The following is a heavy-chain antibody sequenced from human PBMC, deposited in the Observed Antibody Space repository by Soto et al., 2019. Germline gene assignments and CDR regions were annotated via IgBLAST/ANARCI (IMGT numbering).Heavy chain of an antibody. CDR1: GYTFTDYY. D-gene: IGHD3-16*01. CDR3: ARGGDDDAVDH. J-gene: IGHJ2*01. Sequence: APSVKVSCQASGYTFTDYYFHWVRQAPGQGLGWLGWINPSGDTQLAEKFQGRVSLTRDPPITTVYLELGRLRADETAVYYLARGGDDDAVDHRGR. CDR2: INPSGDT. V-gene: IGHV1-2*02.